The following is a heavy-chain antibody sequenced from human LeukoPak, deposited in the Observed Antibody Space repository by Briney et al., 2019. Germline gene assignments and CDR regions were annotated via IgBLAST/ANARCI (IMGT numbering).Heavy chain of an antibody. CDR3: ARSVYGFDP. J-gene: IGHJ5*02. V-gene: IGHV4-38-2*01. CDR2: MYHSGST. CDR1: GYSISSGYY. Sequence: PSETLSLTCAVSGYSISSGYYWGWIRQPPGKGLEWIGSMYHSGSTYYNPSLKSRVTISVDTAKNQISLKLSSVTAADTAMYYCARSVYGFDPWGQGTLVTVSS. D-gene: IGHD2/OR15-2a*01.